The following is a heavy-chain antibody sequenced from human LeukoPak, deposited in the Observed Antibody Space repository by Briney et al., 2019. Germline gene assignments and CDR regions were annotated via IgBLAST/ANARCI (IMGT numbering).Heavy chain of an antibody. CDR3: ARLYGDYGNAFDI. CDR1: GFTFSSYG. V-gene: IGHV3-33*01. J-gene: IGHJ3*02. D-gene: IGHD4-17*01. Sequence: GGSLRLSCAASGFTFSSYGMHWVRQAPGKGLEWVAVIWYDGSNKYYADSVQGRFTISRDNSKNTLYLQMNSLRGDDTAVYYCARLYGDYGNAFDIWGQGTMVTVSS. CDR2: IWYDGSNK.